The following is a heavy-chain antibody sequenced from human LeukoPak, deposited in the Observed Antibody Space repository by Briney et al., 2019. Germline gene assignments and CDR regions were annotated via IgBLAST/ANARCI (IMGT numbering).Heavy chain of an antibody. Sequence: PGGSLRLSCAASGFTFSDYWMTWVRQAPGKGLEWVANINQDGSEKYYVDSAKGRFTISRDNTKNSLYLQINSLRAEDTAVYYCARGTPWFDPWGQGTLVTVSS. CDR2: INQDGSEK. CDR1: GFTFSDYW. J-gene: IGHJ5*02. V-gene: IGHV3-7*01. CDR3: ARGTPWFDP.